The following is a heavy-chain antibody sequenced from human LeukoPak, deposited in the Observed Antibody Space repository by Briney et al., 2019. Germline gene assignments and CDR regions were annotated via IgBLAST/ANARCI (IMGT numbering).Heavy chain of an antibody. V-gene: IGHV4-39*01. D-gene: IGHD2-2*01. CDR2: IYYSGST. CDR3: ARHYRLVNWFDP. J-gene: IGHJ5*02. Sequence: SETLSLSCTVSGGSISSSSYYWGWIRQPPGKGLEWIGSIYYSGSTYYNPSLKSRVTISVDTSKNQFSLKLSSVTAADTAVYYCARHYRLVNWFDPWGQGTLVTVSS. CDR1: GGSISSSSYY.